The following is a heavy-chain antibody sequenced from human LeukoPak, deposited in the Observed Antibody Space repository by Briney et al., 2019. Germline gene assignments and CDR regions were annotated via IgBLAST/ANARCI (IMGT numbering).Heavy chain of an antibody. CDR1: GYTFTSYD. CDR2: MNPDSGNT. Sequence: GASVKVSCKASGYTFTSYDINWVRQATGQGLEWMGWMNPDSGNTGYAQKFQGRVTITRNTSISTAYMELSSLRSEDTAVYYCARNTATITTPFDYWGQGTLVTVSS. V-gene: IGHV1-8*03. D-gene: IGHD4-11*01. CDR3: ARNTATITTPFDY. J-gene: IGHJ4*02.